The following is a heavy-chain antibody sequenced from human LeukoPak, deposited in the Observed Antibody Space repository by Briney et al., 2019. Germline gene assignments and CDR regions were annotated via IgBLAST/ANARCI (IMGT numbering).Heavy chain of an antibody. CDR1: GYTFTGYY. CDR2: INPNSGGT. D-gene: IGHD6-13*01. Sequence: GASVKVSCKASGYTFTGYYMHWVRQAPGQGLEWMGWINPNSGGTNYAQKFQGRVTMTRNTSTSTAYMELSSLRSDDTAVYYCARGGSSWYGLKSGYYYYMDVWGKGTTVTVSS. V-gene: IGHV1-2*02. J-gene: IGHJ6*03. CDR3: ARGGSSWYGLKSGYYYYMDV.